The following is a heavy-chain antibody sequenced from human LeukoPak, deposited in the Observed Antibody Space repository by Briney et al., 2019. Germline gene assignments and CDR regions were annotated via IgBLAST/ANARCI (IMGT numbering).Heavy chain of an antibody. CDR2: ISVYNGNT. D-gene: IGHD3-10*01. J-gene: IGHJ4*02. CDR3: ARDLPIDYYGSGSYFDY. Sequence: ASVKVSCKASAYTFTSYGISWVRQAPGQGLEWMGWISVYNGNTNYAQKFQGRVTMTTDTSTSTAYMELRSLSSDDTAVYYCARDLPIDYYGSGSYFDYWGQGTLVTVSS. CDR1: AYTFTSYG. V-gene: IGHV1-18*01.